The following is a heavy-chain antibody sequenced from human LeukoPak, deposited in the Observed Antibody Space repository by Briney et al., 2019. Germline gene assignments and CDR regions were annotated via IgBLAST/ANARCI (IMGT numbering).Heavy chain of an antibody. J-gene: IGHJ4*02. D-gene: IGHD3-22*01. Sequence: PGGSLRLSCAASGFTFSAYNMNWVSQAPGKGLEWLSFIRGSGGTIYYAASVKGRFTISRGNAKNALYLQMNSLRAEDTAVYYCVRDSFDSTGQYYFDYWGLGTPVTVSS. CDR1: GFTFSAYN. V-gene: IGHV3-48*04. CDR2: IRGSGGTI. CDR3: VRDSFDSTGQYYFDY.